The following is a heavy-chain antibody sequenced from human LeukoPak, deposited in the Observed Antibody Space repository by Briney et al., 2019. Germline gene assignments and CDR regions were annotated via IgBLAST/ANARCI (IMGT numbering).Heavy chain of an antibody. CDR1: GFTFSSYE. J-gene: IGHJ3*02. Sequence: GGSLRLSCAASGFTFSSYEMNWVRQAPGKGLDWVSYISSSGNTIYYADSVKGRFTISRDNAKNSLYLQMNSLRAEDTAVYYCARESPPQYSYDASSYLGPMDAFDIWGQGTMVTVSS. CDR3: ARESPPQYSYDASSYLGPMDAFDI. D-gene: IGHD3-22*01. V-gene: IGHV3-48*03. CDR2: ISSSGNTI.